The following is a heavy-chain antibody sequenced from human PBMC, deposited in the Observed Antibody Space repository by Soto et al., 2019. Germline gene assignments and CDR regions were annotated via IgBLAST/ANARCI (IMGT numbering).Heavy chain of an antibody. D-gene: IGHD5-18*01. V-gene: IGHV4-30-4*01. Sequence: QVQLQESGPGLVKPSQTLSFMCTVSGVPISGSDYHWSLIRQSPGKGLEWIGYIFPSGATHYNSSLGRRITMSVETSKSQFPLRLPAVTAADTAVYFCARGSAAKRYFDRWGRGTLVSVSS. J-gene: IGHJ2*01. CDR1: GVPISGSDYH. CDR2: IFPSGAT. CDR3: ARGSAAKRYFDR.